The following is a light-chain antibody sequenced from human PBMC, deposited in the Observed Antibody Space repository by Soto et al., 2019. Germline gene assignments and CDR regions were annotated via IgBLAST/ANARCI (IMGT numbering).Light chain of an antibody. Sequence: VLTQPPSASWSPGQSVTISCTGTSSYVGGCSYVSWYQQHPGKAPKVIIYEVSKRPSGVHDRFSGSKSGSKASLTVSGLQAEDAADYYCRSYAVTXIFVVGTGTKVXV. CDR3: RSYAVTXIFV. J-gene: IGLJ1*01. V-gene: IGLV2-8*01. CDR2: EVS. CDR1: SSYVGGCSY.